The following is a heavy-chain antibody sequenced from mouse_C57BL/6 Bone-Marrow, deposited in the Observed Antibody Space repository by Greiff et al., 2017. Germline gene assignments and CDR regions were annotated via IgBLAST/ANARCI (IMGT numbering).Heavy chain of an antibody. V-gene: IGHV1-74*01. CDR3: AIGDYYDYGADY. J-gene: IGHJ2*01. D-gene: IGHD2-4*01. CDR1: GYTFTSYW. CDR2: IHPSDRDT. Sequence: QVQLQQPGAELVKPGASVKVSCKASGYTFTSYWMHWVKQRPGQGLEWIGRIHPSDRDTNYNQKFKGKAKLTVDKSSSTAYMQLSSLTSEDSAVYYWAIGDYYDYGADYWGQGTTLTVSS.